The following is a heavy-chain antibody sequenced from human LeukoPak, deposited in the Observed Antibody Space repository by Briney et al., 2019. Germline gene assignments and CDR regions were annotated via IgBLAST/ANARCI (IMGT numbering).Heavy chain of an antibody. CDR1: GFTFSNFA. D-gene: IGHD3-22*01. Sequence: PGGSLRLSCAASGFTFSNFAMSWVRQAPGKGLEWVSAISGSGGTTFYADSVKGRLTISGDNSRNTLFLQMDSLRAEDTAVYFCAKGPTDYYDSSGYYPQFDNWGRGTQVTVSS. CDR2: ISGSGGTT. V-gene: IGHV3-23*01. CDR3: AKGPTDYYDSSGYYPQFDN. J-gene: IGHJ4*02.